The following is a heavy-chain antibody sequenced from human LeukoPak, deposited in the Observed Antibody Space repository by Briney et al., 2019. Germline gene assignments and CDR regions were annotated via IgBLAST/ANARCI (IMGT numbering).Heavy chain of an antibody. V-gene: IGHV3-48*01. CDR2: ITSSSDTI. CDR1: GFIFRSYS. J-gene: IGHJ4*02. D-gene: IGHD5-18*01. Sequence: PGGSLRLSCAASGFIFRSYSMNWVRQAPGKGLEWVAFITSSSDTISYADSVKGRFTISRDNAKNSLYLQMDGLRAEDTAVYYCARGQYSYVDYWGQGTLVTVSS. CDR3: ARGQYSYVDY.